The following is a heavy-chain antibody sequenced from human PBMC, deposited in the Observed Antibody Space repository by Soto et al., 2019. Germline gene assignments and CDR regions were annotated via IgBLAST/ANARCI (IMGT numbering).Heavy chain of an antibody. CDR1: GFTFTSYG. Sequence: GGSLRLSCAASGFTFTSYGMHWVRQAPGKGLEWVAGIWYDGNSKYYEDSVKGRFTISRDNSKNTLYLEMNSLRGDDTAVYYCARENYYDTSGLDFWGQGTLVTVSS. D-gene: IGHD3-22*01. CDR3: ARENYYDTSGLDF. V-gene: IGHV3-33*01. CDR2: IWYDGNSK. J-gene: IGHJ4*02.